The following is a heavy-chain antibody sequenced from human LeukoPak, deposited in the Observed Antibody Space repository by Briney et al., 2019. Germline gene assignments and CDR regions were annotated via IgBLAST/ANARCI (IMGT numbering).Heavy chain of an antibody. D-gene: IGHD2/OR15-2a*01. CDR2: ISWNSGNI. Sequence: GGCLRLSCAASRFTFADYAMHWVRQAPGKGLEWVSGISWNSGNIGYADSVKGRFTISRDNARNSLFLQMNNLRPEDTAFYYCASRPAGETYFAVFDYWGQGTLVTVSS. CDR3: ASRPAGETYFAVFDY. CDR1: RFTFADYA. V-gene: IGHV3-9*01. J-gene: IGHJ4*02.